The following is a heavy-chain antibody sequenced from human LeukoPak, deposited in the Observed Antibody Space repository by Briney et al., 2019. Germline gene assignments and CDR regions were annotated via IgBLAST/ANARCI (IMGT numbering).Heavy chain of an antibody. CDR3: ARGAYYYEDY. CDR2: IYYSGST. Sequence: SETLSLTCTVSGGSISSSSYYWGWIRQPPGKGLEWIGSIYYSGSTYYNPSLKSRVTISVDTSKHQFSLKLSSVTAADTAVYYCARGAYYYEDYWGQGTLVTVSS. CDR1: GGSISSSSYY. D-gene: IGHD3-22*01. V-gene: IGHV4-39*07. J-gene: IGHJ4*02.